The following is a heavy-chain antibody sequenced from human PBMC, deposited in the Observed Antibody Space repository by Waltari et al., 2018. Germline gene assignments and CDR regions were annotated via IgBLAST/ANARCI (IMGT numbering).Heavy chain of an antibody. J-gene: IGHJ6*02. D-gene: IGHD3-16*01. CDR1: GYTFTSYG. CDR3: ARDPYDTNYYYYGMDV. Sequence: QVQLVQSGAEVKKPGASVKVSCKASGYTFTSYGISWVRQAPGQGLEWMGWISAYNGNTNDAPKLQGRVTMTTDTSTSTAYMELRSPRSDDTAVYYCARDPYDTNYYYYGMDVWGQGTTVTVSS. CDR2: ISAYNGNT. V-gene: IGHV1-18*01.